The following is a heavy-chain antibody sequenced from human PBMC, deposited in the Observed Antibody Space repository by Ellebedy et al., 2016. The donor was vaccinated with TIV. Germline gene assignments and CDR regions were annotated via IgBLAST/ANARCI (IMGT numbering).Heavy chain of an antibody. J-gene: IGHJ4*02. Sequence: SETLSLXCTVSGGSISSGGYYWSWIRQHPGKGLEWIGYIYYSGSTYYNPSLKSRVTISVDTSKNQFSLKLSSVTAADTAVYYCARDRRYELDYWGQGTLVTVSS. CDR1: GGSISSGGYY. D-gene: IGHD2-2*01. CDR2: IYYSGST. CDR3: ARDRRYELDY. V-gene: IGHV4-31*03.